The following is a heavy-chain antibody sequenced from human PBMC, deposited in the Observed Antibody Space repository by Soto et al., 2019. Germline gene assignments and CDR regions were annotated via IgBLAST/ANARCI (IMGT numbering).Heavy chain of an antibody. V-gene: IGHV3-23*01. Sequence: EVQLLESGGGLVQPGGSLRLSCAASRFTFSSYAMSWVRQAPGKGLEWVSAISGSGGSTYYADSVKGRFTISRDNSKNTLYLQMNSLRAEDTALYYCAKGDLVVPAAGSDYWGQGTLVTVSS. J-gene: IGHJ4*02. CDR3: AKGDLVVPAAGSDY. CDR2: ISGSGGST. D-gene: IGHD2-2*01. CDR1: RFTFSSYA.